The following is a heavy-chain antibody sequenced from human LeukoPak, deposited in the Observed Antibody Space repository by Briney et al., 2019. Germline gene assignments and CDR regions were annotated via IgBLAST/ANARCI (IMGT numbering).Heavy chain of an antibody. D-gene: IGHD3-3*01. Sequence: SETLSLTCAVSGYSISSGYYWGWIRQPPGKGLEWIGSIYHSGSTYYNPSLKSRVTISVDTPKNQFSLKLSSVTAADTAVYYCARQGSRFLEWLKFVYWGQGTLVTVSS. V-gene: IGHV4-38-2*01. CDR3: ARQGSRFLEWLKFVY. CDR1: GYSISSGYY. CDR2: IYHSGST. J-gene: IGHJ4*02.